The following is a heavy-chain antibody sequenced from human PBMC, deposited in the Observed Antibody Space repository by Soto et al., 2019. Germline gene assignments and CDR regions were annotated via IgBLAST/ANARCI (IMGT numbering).Heavy chain of an antibody. CDR2: IIPIFGTA. D-gene: IGHD3-22*01. CDR3: ARGVGYYDSSGYYYYYYGMDV. J-gene: IGHJ6*02. V-gene: IGHV1-69*01. Sequence: QVQLVQSGAEVKKPGSSVKVSCKASGGTFSSYAISLVRQAPGQGLEWMGGIIPIFGTANYAQKFQGRVTITADESTSTAYMELSSLRSEDTAVYYCARGVGYYDSSGYYYYYYGMDVWGQGTTVTVSS. CDR1: GGTFSSYA.